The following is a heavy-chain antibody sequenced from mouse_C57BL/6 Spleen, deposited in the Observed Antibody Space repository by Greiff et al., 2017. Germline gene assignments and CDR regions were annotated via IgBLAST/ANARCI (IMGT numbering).Heavy chain of an antibody. Sequence: QVQLQQSGAELMKPGSSVKLSCKATGYTFTGYWIEWVKQRPGHGLEWIGEILPGSGSTNYNEKFKGKATFTADTSSNTAYMQLSSLTTEDSAIYYCARRVYYYGSSGDYFDYWGQGTTLTVSS. CDR1: GYTFTGYW. D-gene: IGHD1-1*01. CDR2: ILPGSGST. CDR3: ARRVYYYGSSGDYFDY. J-gene: IGHJ2*01. V-gene: IGHV1-9*01.